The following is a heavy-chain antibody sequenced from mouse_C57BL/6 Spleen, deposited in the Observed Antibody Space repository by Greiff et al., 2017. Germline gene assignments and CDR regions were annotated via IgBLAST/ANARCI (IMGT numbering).Heavy chain of an antibody. D-gene: IGHD1-1*01. Sequence: QVQLKQSGPELVRPGVSVKISCKGSGYTFTDYAMHWVKQSHAKSLEGIGVISTYYGDASYNQKFKDKATMTVDKSSSTSYMELARLTSEDSAVYYCARGHYYGSSFYYFDDWGQGTTLTVSS. V-gene: IGHV1-67*01. CDR2: ISTYYGDA. CDR3: ARGHYYGSSFYYFDD. J-gene: IGHJ2*01. CDR1: GYTFTDYA.